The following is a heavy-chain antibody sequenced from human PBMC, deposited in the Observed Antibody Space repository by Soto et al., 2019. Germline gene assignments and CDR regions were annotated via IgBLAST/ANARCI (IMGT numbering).Heavy chain of an antibody. CDR2: IIPIFGTA. D-gene: IGHD6-13*01. CDR1: GGTFSSYA. Sequence: SVKVSCKASGGTFSSYAISWVRQAPGQGLERMGGIIPIFGTANYAQKFQGRVTITADKSTSTAYMELSSLRSEDTAVYYCARDHWTAAAASYYYYGMDVWGQGTTVTVSS. V-gene: IGHV1-69*06. CDR3: ARDHWTAAAASYYYYGMDV. J-gene: IGHJ6*02.